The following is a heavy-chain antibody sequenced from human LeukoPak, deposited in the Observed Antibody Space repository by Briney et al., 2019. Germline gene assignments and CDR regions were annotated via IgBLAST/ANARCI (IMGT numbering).Heavy chain of an antibody. D-gene: IGHD5-24*01. J-gene: IGHJ6*03. CDR2: ISAYNGNT. CDR1: GYTFTSYG. Sequence: ASVKVSCKASGYTFTSYGISWVRQAPGQGLEWMGWISAYNGNTNYAQKLQGRVTMTTDTSTSTAYMELRSLRSDDTAVYYCARASEMNPGYNYYYMDVWGKGTTVTVSS. V-gene: IGHV1-18*01. CDR3: ARASEMNPGYNYYYMDV.